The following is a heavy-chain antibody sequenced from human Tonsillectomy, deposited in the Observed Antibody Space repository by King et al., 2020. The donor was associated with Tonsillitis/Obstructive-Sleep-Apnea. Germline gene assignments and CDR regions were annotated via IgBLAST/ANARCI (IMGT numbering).Heavy chain of an antibody. V-gene: IGHV4-34*01. D-gene: IGHD3-10*01. CDR1: GGSFSGYY. Sequence: VQLQQWGAGLLKPSETLSLTCAVYGGSFSGYYWSWIRQPPGKGLEWIGEINHSGSTNYNPSLKSRVTISVDTSKNQFSLKLSSVTAADTAVYYCARAPARYYYGSGSYWGQGTLVTVSS. CDR3: ARAPARYYYGSGSY. CDR2: INHSGST. J-gene: IGHJ4*02.